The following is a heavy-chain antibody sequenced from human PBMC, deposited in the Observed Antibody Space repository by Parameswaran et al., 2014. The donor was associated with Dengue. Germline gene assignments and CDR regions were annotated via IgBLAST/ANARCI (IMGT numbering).Heavy chain of an antibody. D-gene: IGHD4-11*01. Sequence: WIRQPPGKGLEWVSAISGSGGSTYYADSVKGRFTISRDNSKNTLYLQMNSLRAEDTAVYYCAKSLSNYAFDYYYYYMDVWGKGTTVTVSS. CDR2: ISGSGGST. V-gene: IGHV3-23*01. J-gene: IGHJ6*03. CDR3: AKSLSNYAFDYYYYYMDV.